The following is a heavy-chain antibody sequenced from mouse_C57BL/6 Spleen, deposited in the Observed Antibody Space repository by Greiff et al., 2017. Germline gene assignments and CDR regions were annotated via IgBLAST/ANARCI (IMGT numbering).Heavy chain of an antibody. Sequence: EVKLMESGEGLVKPGGSLKLSCAASGFTFSSYAMSWVRQTPEKRLEWVAYISSGSDYIYYADTVKGRFTISRDNARNTLYLQRSSLKSEDTALYYGTRQRTGIDYWGPGTTLTVAS. CDR3: TRQRTGIDY. CDR1: GFTFSSYA. D-gene: IGHD4-1*01. CDR2: ISSGSDYI. J-gene: IGHJ2*01. V-gene: IGHV5-9-1*02.